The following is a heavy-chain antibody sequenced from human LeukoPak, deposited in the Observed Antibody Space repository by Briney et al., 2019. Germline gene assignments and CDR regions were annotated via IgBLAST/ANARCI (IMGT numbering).Heavy chain of an antibody. J-gene: IGHJ4*02. CDR1: GYTFTSYG. CDR2: ISAYNGNT. CDR3: ARDTSPYYDSSGYYLSSSYYFDY. V-gene: IGHV1-18*01. Sequence: ASVRVSCKASGYTFTSYGISWVRQAPGQGLEWMGWISAYNGNTNYAQKLQGRVTMTTDTSTSTAYMELRSLRSEDTAVYYCARDTSPYYDSSGYYLSSSYYFDYWGQGTLVTVSS. D-gene: IGHD3-22*01.